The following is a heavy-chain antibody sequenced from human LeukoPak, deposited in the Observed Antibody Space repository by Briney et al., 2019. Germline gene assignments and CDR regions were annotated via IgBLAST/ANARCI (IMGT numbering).Heavy chain of an antibody. J-gene: IGHJ4*02. V-gene: IGHV3-23*01. CDR1: GFTFSSYA. CDR2: ISGSGGST. D-gene: IGHD6-19*01. CDR3: AKGGLGWYDYFDY. Sequence: GGSLRLSCAASGFTFSSYAMSWVRQAPGKGLEWVSAISGSGGSTYYADSVKGRFTISRDDSKNTLYLQMNSLRAEDTAVYYCAKGGLGWYDYFDYWGQGTLVTVSS.